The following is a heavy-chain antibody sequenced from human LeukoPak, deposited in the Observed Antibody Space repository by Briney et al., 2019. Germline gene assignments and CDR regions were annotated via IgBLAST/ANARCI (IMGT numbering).Heavy chain of an antibody. Sequence: SETLSLTCAVSGGSISSGGYYWSWIRQCPGKGLEWITYISSSGSSYYNPSLKSRVSISLDTSKNQFSLKLNSVTAADTAVYYCASLPAPVAGYYFDFWGQGTLVTVSS. D-gene: IGHD6-19*01. CDR2: ISSSGSS. V-gene: IGHV4-31*11. CDR3: ASLPAPVAGYYFDF. J-gene: IGHJ4*02. CDR1: GGSISSGGYY.